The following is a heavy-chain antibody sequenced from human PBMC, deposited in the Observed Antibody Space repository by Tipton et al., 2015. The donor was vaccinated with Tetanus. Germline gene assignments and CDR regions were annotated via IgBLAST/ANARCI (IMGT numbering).Heavy chain of an antibody. V-gene: IGHV4-39*01. Sequence: TLSLTCNVSGASMSSSSYCWDWIRQPPGKGLEWIGSIYYSGSSYYNPSLESRVTISLDTSKNRFSLKLTSVTAADAAVYYCARPSTTVTPRAFDVWGQGTMVTVSS. D-gene: IGHD4-17*01. J-gene: IGHJ3*01. CDR3: ARPSTTVTPRAFDV. CDR1: GASMSSSSYC. CDR2: IYYSGSS.